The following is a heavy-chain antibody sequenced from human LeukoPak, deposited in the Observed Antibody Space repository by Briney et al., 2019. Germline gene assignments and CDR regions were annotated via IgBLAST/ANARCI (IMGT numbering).Heavy chain of an antibody. D-gene: IGHD5-24*01. V-gene: IGHV3-9*01. J-gene: IGHJ3*02. Sequence: PGGSLRLSCAASGFTFDDYAMHWVRQAPGKGLEWVSGISWNSGSIGYADSVKGRFTISRDNAKNSLYLQMNSLRAEDTAVYYCAKPGEMATFDAFDIWGQGTMVTVSS. CDR2: ISWNSGSI. CDR3: AKPGEMATFDAFDI. CDR1: GFTFDDYA.